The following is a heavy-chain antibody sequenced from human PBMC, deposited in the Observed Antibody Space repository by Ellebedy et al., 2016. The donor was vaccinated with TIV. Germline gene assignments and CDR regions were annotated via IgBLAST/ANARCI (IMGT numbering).Heavy chain of an antibody. CDR1: GASIGDYY. V-gene: IGHV4-4*07. CDR2: IYASGGP. D-gene: IGHD3-3*01. CDR3: ARNPPGIGALDF. J-gene: IGHJ4*02. Sequence: MPSETLSLTCTVSGASIGDYYWAWVRQTAGKGLEWIGQIYASGGPDYNPSLKSRVTMSLGTSNNQFSLRLTSVTATDTAIYYCARNPPGIGALDFWGQGTLVTVSS.